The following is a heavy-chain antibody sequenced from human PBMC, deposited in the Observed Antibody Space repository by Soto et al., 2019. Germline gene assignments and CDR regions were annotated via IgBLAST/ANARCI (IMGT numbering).Heavy chain of an antibody. V-gene: IGHV1-3*01. J-gene: IGHJ6*03. D-gene: IGHD2-2*01. CDR3: ARGLVVPAAMDYYYYYMDV. Sequence: ASVKVCCKASGYTFTSYAMHWVRQAPGQRLEWMGWINAGNGNTKYSQKFQGRVTITRDTSASTAYMELSSLRSEDTAVYYCARGLVVPAAMDYYYYYMDVWGKGTTVTVSS. CDR2: INAGNGNT. CDR1: GYTFTSYA.